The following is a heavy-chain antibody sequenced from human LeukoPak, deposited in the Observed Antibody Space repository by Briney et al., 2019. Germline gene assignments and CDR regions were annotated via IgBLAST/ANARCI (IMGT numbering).Heavy chain of an antibody. CDR3: TRESGAFCPFVY. V-gene: IGHV4/OR15-8*02. CDR1: AGSISSTNW. Sequence: SESLSLTCCVYAGSISSTNWGRWARQPPGQGLEWICVISLNAQTTYTPSLSGRVTTDLHQTRRQLSLNPTSLPAARPAICSCTRESGAFCPFVYWGEGTLVIVPP. J-gene: IGHJ4*02. D-gene: IGHD1-26*01. CDR2: ISLNAQT.